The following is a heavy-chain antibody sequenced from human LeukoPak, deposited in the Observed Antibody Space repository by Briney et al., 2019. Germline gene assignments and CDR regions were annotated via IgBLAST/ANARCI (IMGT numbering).Heavy chain of an antibody. V-gene: IGHV3-15*01. CDR3: TTAYCSSTSCSH. CDR1: GFTFSSYS. J-gene: IGHJ4*02. Sequence: GGSLRLSCAASGFTFSSYSMNWVRQAPGKGLVWVGRIKSKTDGGTTDYAAPVKGRFTISRDDSKNTLYLQMNSLKTEDTAVYYCTTAYCSSTSCSHWGQGTLVTVSS. D-gene: IGHD2-2*01. CDR2: IKSKTDGGTT.